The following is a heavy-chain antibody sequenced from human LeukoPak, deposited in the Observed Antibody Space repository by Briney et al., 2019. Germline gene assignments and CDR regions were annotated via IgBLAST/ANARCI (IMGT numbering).Heavy chain of an antibody. J-gene: IGHJ5*02. CDR2: IYYSGST. D-gene: IGHD2-8*01. CDR3: AGEIADGLRFDP. V-gene: IGHV4-31*03. CDR1: GGSISSGGYY. Sequence: SETLSLTCTVSGGSISSGGYYWSWIRQHPGKGLEWIGYIYYSGSTYYNPSLKSRVTISVDTSKNQFSLKLSSVTAADTAVYYCAGEIADGLRFDPWGQGTLVTVSS.